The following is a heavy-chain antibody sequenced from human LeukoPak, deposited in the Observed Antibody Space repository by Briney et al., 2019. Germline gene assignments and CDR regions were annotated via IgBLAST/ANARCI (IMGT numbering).Heavy chain of an antibody. CDR2: INSDGSST. V-gene: IGHV3-74*01. CDR3: AKLLITGTGDDY. CDR1: GFTSSTYW. D-gene: IGHD1/OR15-1a*01. Sequence: GGSLRLSCAASGFTSSTYWMHWVRHAPGKGLVWVSRINSDGSSTTYADSVKGRFTISRDNSKNTLYLQMNSLRAEDTAVYYCAKLLITGTGDDYWGQGTLVTVSS. J-gene: IGHJ4*02.